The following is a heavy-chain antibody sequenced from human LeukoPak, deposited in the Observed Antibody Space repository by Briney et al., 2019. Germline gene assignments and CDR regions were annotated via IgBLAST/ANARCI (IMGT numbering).Heavy chain of an antibody. Sequence: SETLSLTCTVSGGSISSYYWSWIRQPAGKGLEWIGRIYTSGSTNYNPSLKSRVTMSVDTSKNQFSLKLSSVTAVDTAVYYCARVPYCGGDCYYYFDYWGQGTLVTVSS. V-gene: IGHV4-4*07. J-gene: IGHJ4*02. D-gene: IGHD2-21*01. CDR1: GGSISSYY. CDR2: IYTSGST. CDR3: ARVPYCGGDCYYYFDY.